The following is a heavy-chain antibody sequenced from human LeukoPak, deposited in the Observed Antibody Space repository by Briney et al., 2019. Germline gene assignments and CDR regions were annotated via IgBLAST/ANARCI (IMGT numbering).Heavy chain of an antibody. J-gene: IGHJ4*02. D-gene: IGHD1-26*01. Sequence: SETLSLTCTASGVTISSYYWNWIRQPPGKGLEWIGYIYYSGSTNYNPSLKSRVTISVDTSKNQFSLKLSSVTAADTAVYYCARGRELLGGYYFDYWGQGTLVTVSS. CDR1: GVTISSYY. CDR2: IYYSGST. CDR3: ARGRELLGGYYFDY. V-gene: IGHV4-59*01.